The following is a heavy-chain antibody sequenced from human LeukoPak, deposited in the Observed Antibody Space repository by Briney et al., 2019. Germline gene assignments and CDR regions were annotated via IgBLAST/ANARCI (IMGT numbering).Heavy chain of an antibody. CDR2: IWYDGSNK. V-gene: IGHV3-33*08. CDR3: ARSYYYDSSHTADY. D-gene: IGHD3-22*01. Sequence: GGSLKLSCAASGFTFSDSPMHWVRQAPGKGLEWVAYIWYDGSNKYYTDSVKGRFTISRDNSKNTLYLQMNSLRAEDTAVYYCARSYYYDSSHTADYWGQGTLVTVSS. CDR1: GFTFSDSP. J-gene: IGHJ4*02.